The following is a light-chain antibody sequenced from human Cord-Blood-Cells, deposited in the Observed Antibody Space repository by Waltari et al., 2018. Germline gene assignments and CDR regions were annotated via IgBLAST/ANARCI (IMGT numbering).Light chain of an antibody. CDR1: QSISSY. Sequence: DIQMTQSPSSLSASVGDRVTITCRASQSISSYLNWYQQKPGKAPKLLVYAASSLQSGVPSRFSGGGSGRDFTLTISSLRPEDFATYYCQQSYSTPPTFGQGTKVEIK. V-gene: IGKV1-39*01. CDR2: AAS. CDR3: QQSYSTPPT. J-gene: IGKJ1*01.